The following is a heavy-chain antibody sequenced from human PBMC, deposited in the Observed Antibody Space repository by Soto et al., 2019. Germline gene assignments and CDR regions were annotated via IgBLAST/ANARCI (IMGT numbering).Heavy chain of an antibody. J-gene: IGHJ6*02. CDR1: GGSFSGYY. D-gene: IGHD5-12*01. CDR2: INHSGST. V-gene: IGHV4-34*01. Sequence: SETLSLTCAVYGGSFSGYYWSWIRQPPGKGLEWIGEINHSGSTNYNPSLKSRVTISVDTSKNQFSLKLSSVTAADTAVYYCARGSEMATILAKSYYYYYGMDVWGQGTTVTVSS. CDR3: ARGSEMATILAKSYYYYYGMDV.